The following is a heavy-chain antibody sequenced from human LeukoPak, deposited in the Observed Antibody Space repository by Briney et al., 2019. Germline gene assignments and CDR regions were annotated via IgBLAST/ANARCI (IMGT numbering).Heavy chain of an antibody. CDR3: TTGLTGQLPLWRGSSLFDQ. CDR2: ISGSGGST. J-gene: IGHJ4*02. Sequence: GGSLRLSCAASGFTFSSYAMSWVRQAPGKGLEWVSAISGSGGSTYYADSVKGRFTISRDNSKNTLYLEMSSLKTEDTAMYNCTTGLTGQLPLWRGSSLFDQWGQGTLVTVSS. V-gene: IGHV3-23*01. D-gene: IGHD1-26*01. CDR1: GFTFSSYA.